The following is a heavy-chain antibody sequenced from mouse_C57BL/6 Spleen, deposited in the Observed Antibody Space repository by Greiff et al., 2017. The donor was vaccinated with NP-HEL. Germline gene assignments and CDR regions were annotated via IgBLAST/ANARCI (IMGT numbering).Heavy chain of an antibody. CDR3: ARFPAGTPYYFDY. D-gene: IGHD3-3*01. J-gene: IGHJ2*01. CDR2: IRNKANGYTT. V-gene: IGHV7-3*01. Sequence: DVKLQESGGGLVQPGGSLSLSCAASGFTFTDYYMSWVRQPPGKALEWLGFIRNKANGYTTEYSASVKGRFTISRDNSQSILYLQMNALRAEDSATYYCARFPAGTPYYFDYWGQGTTLTVSS. CDR1: GFTFTDYY.